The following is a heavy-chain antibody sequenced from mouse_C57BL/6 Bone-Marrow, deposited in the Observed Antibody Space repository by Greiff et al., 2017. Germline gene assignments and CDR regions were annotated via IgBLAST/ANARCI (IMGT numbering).Heavy chain of an antibody. V-gene: IGHV14-1*01. CDR1: GFNIKDYY. CDR3: TLLLGDFDY. D-gene: IGHD1-1*01. CDR2: IDPEDGDT. J-gene: IGHJ2*01. Sequence: VQLQQSGAELVRPGASVKLSCTASGFNIKDYYMHWVKQRPEQGLEWIGRIDPEDGDTEYAPKFQGKATMTADKSSNTAYLQLSCLTSEDTAVYYCTLLLGDFDYWGQGTTLTVSS.